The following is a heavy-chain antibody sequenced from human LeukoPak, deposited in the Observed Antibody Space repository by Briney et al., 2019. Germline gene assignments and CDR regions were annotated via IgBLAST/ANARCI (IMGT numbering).Heavy chain of an antibody. CDR1: GGSISSYY. J-gene: IGHJ3*02. V-gene: IGHV4-59*01. Sequence: PSETLSLTCTVAGGSISSYYWSWIRQPPGKGLEWIGYIYYSGSTNYNPSLKSRVTMSVDTSKNQFSLKLSSVTAADTAVYYCARFTPGGAFDIWGQGTMVTVSS. CDR3: ARFTPGGAFDI. CDR2: IYYSGST. D-gene: IGHD3-16*01.